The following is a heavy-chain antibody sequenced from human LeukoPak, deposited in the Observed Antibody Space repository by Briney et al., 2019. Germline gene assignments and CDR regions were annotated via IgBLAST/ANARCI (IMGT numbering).Heavy chain of an antibody. CDR1: GYTFTTYD. Sequence: ASVKVSCKASGYTFTTYDINWVRQATGQGLEWMGWMDPNSGNTGYAQKFQGRVTMTRNTSISTAYMELSSLRSEDTAVYYCARGNPLTEGDYWGQGTLVTVSS. CDR2: MDPNSGNT. CDR3: ARGNPLTEGDY. J-gene: IGHJ4*02. V-gene: IGHV1-8*01.